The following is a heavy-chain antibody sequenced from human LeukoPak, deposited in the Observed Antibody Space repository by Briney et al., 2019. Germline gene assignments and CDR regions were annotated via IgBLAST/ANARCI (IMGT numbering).Heavy chain of an antibody. CDR1: GGTFSSYA. D-gene: IGHD2-2*01. J-gene: IGHJ4*02. CDR3: ARDGGEYCSSTSCDPGY. V-gene: IGHV1-69*06. Sequence: ASVKVSCKASGGTFSSYAISWVRQAPGQGLEWMGRITPIFGTANYAQKFQGRVTITADKSTSTAYMELSSLRSEDTAVYYCARDGGEYCSSTSCDPGYWGQGTLVTVSS. CDR2: ITPIFGTA.